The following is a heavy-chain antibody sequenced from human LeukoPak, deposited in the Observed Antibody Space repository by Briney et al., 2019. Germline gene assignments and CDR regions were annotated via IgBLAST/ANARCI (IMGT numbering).Heavy chain of an antibody. D-gene: IGHD1-26*01. CDR1: GFVFSNHW. CDR2: INSDGSRT. J-gene: IGHJ4*02. V-gene: IGHV3-74*01. CDR3: ARGPPNSGGYYVGDY. Sequence: PGGSLRLSCAASGFVFSNHWMHWVRQAPGKGLVWVSRINSDGSRTSYADSVKGRFTISRDNAKNTLYLQMNSLRDEDTAVYYCARGPPNSGGYYVGDYWGQGTLLTVSS.